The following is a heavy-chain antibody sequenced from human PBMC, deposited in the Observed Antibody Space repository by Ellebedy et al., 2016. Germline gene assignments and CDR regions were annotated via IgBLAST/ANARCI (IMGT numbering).Heavy chain of an antibody. D-gene: IGHD2-15*01. CDR3: ARAEQPYCSGGSCYLGYFDY. J-gene: IGHJ4*02. Sequence: LRLXCAVSGGSISSGGYSWSWIRQPPGKGLEWIGYIYHSGSTYYNPSLKSRVTISVDRSKNQFSLKLSSVTAADTAVYYCARAEQPYCSGGSCYLGYFDYWGQGTLVTVSS. CDR1: GGSISSGGYS. V-gene: IGHV4-30-2*01. CDR2: IYHSGST.